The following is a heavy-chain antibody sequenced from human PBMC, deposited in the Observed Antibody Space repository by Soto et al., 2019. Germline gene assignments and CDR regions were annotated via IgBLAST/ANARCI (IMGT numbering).Heavy chain of an antibody. CDR2: INPNSGGT. J-gene: IGHJ6*02. V-gene: IGHV1-2*04. CDR3: AREVTPNARHFPGMDV. CDR1: GYTFTGYY. Sequence: ASVQLSCKASGYTFTGYYMHWVRQAPGQGLEWMGWINPNSGGTNYAQKFQGWVTMTRDTSISTAYMEVSTLRSDDTAVYYFAREVTPNARHFPGMDVWSQGTT.